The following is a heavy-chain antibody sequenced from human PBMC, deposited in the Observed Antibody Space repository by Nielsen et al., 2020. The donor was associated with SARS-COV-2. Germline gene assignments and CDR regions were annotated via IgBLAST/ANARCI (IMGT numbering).Heavy chain of an antibody. CDR3: ATRDYSTGWYSHDY. CDR1: GFTFSNYG. V-gene: IGHV3-23*01. CDR2: ISGSADIT. J-gene: IGHJ4*02. Sequence: GGSLRLSCAASGFTFSNYGMHWVRQAPGKGLAWVSAISGSADITYYADSVKGRFTISRDNSRNTLYLQMNSLRAEDTAVYYCATRDYSTGWYSHDYWGQGTLVSVSS. D-gene: IGHD6-19*01.